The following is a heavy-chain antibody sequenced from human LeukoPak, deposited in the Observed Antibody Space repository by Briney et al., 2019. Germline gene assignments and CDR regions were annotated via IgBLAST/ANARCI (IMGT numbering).Heavy chain of an antibody. J-gene: IGHJ5*02. V-gene: IGHV3-23*01. CDR3: AKDLRSGTGEDWFYP. CDR2: MSGSGGST. D-gene: IGHD7-27*01. CDR1: GFTFSSYA. Sequence: GGSLRLSCAASGFTFSSYAMSWVRQAPGKGLEWVSAMSGSGGSTYYADSVKGRFTISRDNSKNTLYLQMNSLRAEDTAVYYCAKDLRSGTGEDWFYPWGQGTLVTVSS.